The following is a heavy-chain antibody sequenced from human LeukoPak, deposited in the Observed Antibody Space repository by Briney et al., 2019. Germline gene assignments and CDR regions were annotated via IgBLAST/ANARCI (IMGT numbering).Heavy chain of an antibody. CDR3: ARDTDFWSGTPSKAFDI. Sequence: GGSLRLSCAASGFPFSSYAMSWVRQAPGKGLEWVSAISGSGGSTYYADSVKGRFTISRDNAKNSLYLQMNSLRAEDTAVYYCARDTDFWSGTPSKAFDIWGQGTMVTVSS. V-gene: IGHV3-23*01. D-gene: IGHD3-3*01. J-gene: IGHJ3*02. CDR2: ISGSGGST. CDR1: GFPFSSYA.